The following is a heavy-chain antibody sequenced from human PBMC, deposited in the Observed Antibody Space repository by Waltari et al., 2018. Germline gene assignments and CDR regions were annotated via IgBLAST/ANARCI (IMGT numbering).Heavy chain of an antibody. CDR2: IIPIFGTA. J-gene: IGHJ4*02. V-gene: IGHV1-69*12. D-gene: IGHD1-7*01. Sequence: QVQLVQSGAEVKKPGSSLKVSCKASGGTFSSYAISWVLQAPGQGLEWMGWIIPIFGTANYAQKFQGRVTMTADESTITAYMGLSSLRSEDTAVYYCARDGTGTPYFDYWGQGTLVTVSS. CDR3: ARDGTGTPYFDY. CDR1: GGTFSSYA.